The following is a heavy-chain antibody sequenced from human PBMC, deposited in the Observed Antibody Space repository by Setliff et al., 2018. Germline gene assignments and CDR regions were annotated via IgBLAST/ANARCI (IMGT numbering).Heavy chain of an antibody. CDR1: GYTFTNYG. CDR3: ARINFYVSSGYYYAPEL. J-gene: IGHJ4*02. CDR2: INNYSFKT. D-gene: IGHD3-22*01. Sequence: GASVKVSCKASGYTFTNYGITWVRQAPGRGLEWMGWINNYSFKTTYAQKFLDRVTITTDTSATTAYMELGSLRSDDTAVYYCARINFYVSSGYYYAPELWGQGTTVTVSS. V-gene: IGHV1-18*01.